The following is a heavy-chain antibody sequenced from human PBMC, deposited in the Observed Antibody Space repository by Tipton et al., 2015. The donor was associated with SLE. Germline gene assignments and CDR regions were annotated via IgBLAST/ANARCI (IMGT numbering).Heavy chain of an antibody. J-gene: IGHJ5*02. CDR2: IYYSGST. Sequence: TLSLTCTVSGGSISSYYWSWIRQPPGKGLEWIGYIYYSGSTNYNPSLKSRVTISVDTSKNQFSLKLSSVTAADTAVYYCARHRDCTSISCEANWFDPWGQGSRVTVSS. CDR3: ARHRDCTSISCEANWFDP. V-gene: IGHV4-59*07. D-gene: IGHD2-2*01. CDR1: GGSISSYY.